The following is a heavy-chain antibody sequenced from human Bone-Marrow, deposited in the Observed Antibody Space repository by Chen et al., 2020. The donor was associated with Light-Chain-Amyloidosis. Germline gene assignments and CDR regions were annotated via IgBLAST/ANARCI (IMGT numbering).Heavy chain of an antibody. CDR2: IYPDDSDA. Sequence: EVQLEQSGPEGKKPGESLKISCKGSVYTFPNYWIGWVRQMPGKGLEWMGVIYPDDSDARYSPSFEGQVTISADKSITTAYLQWRSLKASDTAMYYCARRRDGYNFDYWGQGTLVTVSS. J-gene: IGHJ4*02. CDR1: VYTFPNYW. V-gene: IGHV5-51*01. D-gene: IGHD5-12*01. CDR3: ARRRDGYNFDY.